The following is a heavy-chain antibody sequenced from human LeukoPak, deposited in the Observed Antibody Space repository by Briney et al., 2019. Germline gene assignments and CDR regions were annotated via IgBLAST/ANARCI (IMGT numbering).Heavy chain of an antibody. D-gene: IGHD3-10*01. V-gene: IGHV4-34*01. CDR1: GGSFSGYY. J-gene: IGHJ5*02. CDR2: INHSGST. Sequence: SETLSLTCAVYGGSFSGYYWSWIRQPPGKGLEWIGEINHSGSTNYNPSLKSRVTISVDTSKNQFSLKLSSVTAADTAVYYCARFPYGSGNPWGQGTLVTVSS. CDR3: ARFPYGSGNP.